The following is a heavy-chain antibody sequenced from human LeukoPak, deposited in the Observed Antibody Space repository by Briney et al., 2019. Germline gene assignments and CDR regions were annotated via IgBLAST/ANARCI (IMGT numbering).Heavy chain of an antibody. CDR1: GGTFSSYA. V-gene: IGHV1-69*13. CDR3: ARRATTPDYYGMDV. J-gene: IGHJ6*02. D-gene: IGHD1-14*01. Sequence: SVKVSCKASGGTFSSYAISWVRQAAGQGREWMGGIIPIFGTANYAQKSQGRVTITADESTSTAYMELSSLRSEDTAVYYCARRATTPDYYGMDVWGQGTTVTVSS. CDR2: IIPIFGTA.